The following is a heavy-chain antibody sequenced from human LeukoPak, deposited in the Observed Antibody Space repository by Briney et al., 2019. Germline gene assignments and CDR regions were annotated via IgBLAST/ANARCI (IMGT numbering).Heavy chain of an antibody. CDR2: ISAYNGNT. Sequence: ASVKVSCKASGYTFTTYGITWVRQAPGQGLEWMGWISAYNGNTNYGQRFQGRVTMTTDTSTSTAYMELRSLTSDDTAVYYCARVKRPGYSGYAGFGHWGQGTLVTVSS. CDR1: GYTFTTYG. J-gene: IGHJ4*02. CDR3: ARVKRPGYSGYAGFGH. V-gene: IGHV1-18*01. D-gene: IGHD5-12*01.